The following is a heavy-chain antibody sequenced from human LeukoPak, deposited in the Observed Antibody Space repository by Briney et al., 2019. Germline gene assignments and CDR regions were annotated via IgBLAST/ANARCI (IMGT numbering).Heavy chain of an antibody. J-gene: IGHJ3*02. CDR1: GGSISSYY. CDR2: IYTSGSA. CDR3: ASGGYSYGYVDAFDI. Sequence: KASETLSLTCTVSGGSISSYYWSWIRQPAGKRLEWIGRIYTSGSANYNPSLKSRVTMSVDTSKNQFSLKLSSVTAADRSVYYCASGGYSYGYVDAFDIWGQGTMVTVSS. D-gene: IGHD5-18*01. V-gene: IGHV4-4*07.